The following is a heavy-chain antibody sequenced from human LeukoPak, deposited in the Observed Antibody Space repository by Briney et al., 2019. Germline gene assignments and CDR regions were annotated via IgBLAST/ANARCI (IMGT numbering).Heavy chain of an antibody. CDR2: INPNSGGT. J-gene: IGHJ4*02. Sequence: ASVKVSCKASGYTFTGYYMHWVRQAPGQGLEWMGWINPNSGGTNYAQKFQGRVTMTRDTSISTAYMELSRLRSDDTAVYYCARRDAVADQGGDYWGQGTLVTVSS. CDR3: ARRDAVADQGGDY. D-gene: IGHD6-19*01. V-gene: IGHV1-2*02. CDR1: GYTFTGYY.